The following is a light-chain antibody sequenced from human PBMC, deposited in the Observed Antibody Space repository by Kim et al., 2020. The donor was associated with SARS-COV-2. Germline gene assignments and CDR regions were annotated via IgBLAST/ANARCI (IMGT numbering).Light chain of an antibody. CDR3: QQYGSSWT. CDR1: QSVSSSY. CDR2: GAS. V-gene: IGKV3-20*01. Sequence: LSPGERATLSGRASQSVSSSYLAWYQQKPCQAPRLLIYGASSRATGIPDRFSGSGSGTDFTLTISRLEPEDFAVYYCQQYGSSWTFGQGTKVDIK. J-gene: IGKJ1*01.